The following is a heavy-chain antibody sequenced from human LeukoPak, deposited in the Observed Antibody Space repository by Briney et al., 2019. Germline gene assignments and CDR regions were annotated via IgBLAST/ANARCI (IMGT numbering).Heavy chain of an antibody. V-gene: IGHV3-7*01. Sequence: GGSLRLSCAASGFSFSNYWMNWVRQAPGKGLEWVANIKQDGGEKYYVDFVKGRFTISRDDAKNSLYLQMSSLRAEDTAVYYCGRADQKWFGESMVDYWGQGTLVTVSS. J-gene: IGHJ4*02. D-gene: IGHD3-10*01. CDR1: GFSFSNYW. CDR2: IKQDGGEK. CDR3: GRADQKWFGESMVDY.